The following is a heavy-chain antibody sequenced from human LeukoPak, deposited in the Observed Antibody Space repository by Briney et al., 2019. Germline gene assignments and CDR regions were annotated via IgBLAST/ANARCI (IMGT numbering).Heavy chain of an antibody. CDR1: GGTFSSYA. D-gene: IGHD2-2*01. CDR2: IIPIFGTA. V-gene: IGHV1-69*13. Sequence: SVKVSCKASGGTFSSYAISWVRQAPGQGLEWMGGIIPIFGTANYAQKFQGRVTITADESTSTAYMELSSLRSEDTAVYYCARDVTYCSSTSCYKDAFDIWGQGTMVTVSS. CDR3: ARDVTYCSSTSCYKDAFDI. J-gene: IGHJ3*02.